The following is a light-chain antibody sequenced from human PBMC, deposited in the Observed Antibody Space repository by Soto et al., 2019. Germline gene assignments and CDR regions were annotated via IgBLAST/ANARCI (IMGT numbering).Light chain of an antibody. Sequence: QSALTQRPSASGSPGQSVAISCSGTSSDVGGYNYVSWYQQHPGKAPKLLIYDVNKRPSGVPDRFSGSKSGNTASLTVSGLQAEDEADYYCISYAGSNRPAFGGGTKVTVL. J-gene: IGLJ2*01. CDR2: DVN. CDR3: ISYAGSNRPA. CDR1: SSDVGGYNY. V-gene: IGLV2-8*01.